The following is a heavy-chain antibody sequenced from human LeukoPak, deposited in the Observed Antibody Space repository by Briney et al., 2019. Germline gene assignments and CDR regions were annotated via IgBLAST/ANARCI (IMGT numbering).Heavy chain of an antibody. D-gene: IGHD6-19*01. CDR1: GGTFSSYA. J-gene: IGHJ4*02. V-gene: IGHV1-69*06. CDR2: IIPIFGTA. Sequence: ASVKVSCKASGGTFSSYAISWVRQAPGQGLEWMGGIIPIFGTANYAQKFQGRVTITADKSTSTAYMELSSLRSEDTAVYYCARGPFKQWLLGYYFDYWGQGTLVTVSS. CDR3: ARGPFKQWLLGYYFDY.